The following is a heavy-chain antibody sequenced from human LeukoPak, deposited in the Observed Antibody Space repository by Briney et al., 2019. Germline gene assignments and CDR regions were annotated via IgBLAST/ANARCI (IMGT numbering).Heavy chain of an antibody. J-gene: IGHJ5*02. CDR3: AKDAYADRYNCFGP. V-gene: IGHV3-23*01. CDR2: ISGNGGNT. Sequence: PGGSLRLSCAASGFTFSTYGTSWVRQTPGKGLEWVSSISGNGGNTYYADSVEGRFTISRDYSKNTLYLQMNSLRAEDTAVYFCAKDAYADRYNCFGPWGQGTQVTVS. CDR1: GFTFSTYG. D-gene: IGHD2-8*01.